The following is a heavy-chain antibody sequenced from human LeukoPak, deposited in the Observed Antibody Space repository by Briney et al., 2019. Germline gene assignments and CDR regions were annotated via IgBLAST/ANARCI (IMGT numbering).Heavy chain of an antibody. D-gene: IGHD3-22*01. CDR2: INTNTGNP. V-gene: IGHV7-4-1*02. CDR1: RGTFSSYA. CDR3: ARRLSVNAFDI. Sequence: ASVKVSCKASRGTFSSYAISWVRQAPGQGLEWVGWINTNTGNPTYAQGFTGRFVFSLDTSVSTAYLQISSLKAEDTAVYYCARRLSVNAFDIWGQGTMVTVSS. J-gene: IGHJ3*02.